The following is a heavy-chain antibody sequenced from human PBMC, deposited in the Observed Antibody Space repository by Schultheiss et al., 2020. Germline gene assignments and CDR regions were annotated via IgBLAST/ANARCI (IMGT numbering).Heavy chain of an antibody. J-gene: IGHJ4*02. Sequence: GGSLRLSCAASGFTFSSYSMNWVRQAPGKGLEWVSYISSRSGYTNYADSVKGRFTISRDNAKNSLYLQMNSLRAEDTAMYYCARATFYFATSDLQFDYWGQGTLVTV. D-gene: IGHD3-22*01. CDR3: ARATFYFATSDLQFDY. V-gene: IGHV3-21*01. CDR1: GFTFSSYS. CDR2: ISSRSGYT.